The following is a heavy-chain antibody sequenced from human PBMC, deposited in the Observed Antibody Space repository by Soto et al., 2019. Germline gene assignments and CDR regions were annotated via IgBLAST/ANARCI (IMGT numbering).Heavy chain of an antibody. Sequence: VQLLESGGGLVQPGGSLRLSCAASGFTFGSHAMSWVRQAPGKGLEWVSAISGSGGSTYYADSVKGRFTISRDNSKNTLYLQMNSLRAEDTAVYYCAKSPSGSYSYYFDYWGQGTLVTVSS. CDR2: ISGSGGST. CDR1: GFTFGSHA. V-gene: IGHV3-23*01. D-gene: IGHD1-26*01. CDR3: AKSPSGSYSYYFDY. J-gene: IGHJ4*02.